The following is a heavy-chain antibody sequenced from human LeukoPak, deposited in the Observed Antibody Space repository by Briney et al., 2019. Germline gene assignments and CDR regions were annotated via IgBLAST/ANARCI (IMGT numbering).Heavy chain of an antibody. CDR1: GDSVSGNTTA. D-gene: IGHD3-10*01. V-gene: IGHV6-1*01. CDR3: ARGISRFNWFDT. Sequence: PSQTLSLTCAISGDSVSGNTTAWNWIRQSPSRGLEWLGRTYSRSRWYHDYAVSVTSRISISADTSKNQFSLQLISVTPDDTAIYFCARGISRFNWFDTWGKGTLVTVSS. CDR2: TYSRSRWYH. J-gene: IGHJ5*02.